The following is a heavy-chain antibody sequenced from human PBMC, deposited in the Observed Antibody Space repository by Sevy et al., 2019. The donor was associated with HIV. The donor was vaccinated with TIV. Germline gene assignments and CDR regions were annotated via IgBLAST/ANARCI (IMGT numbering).Heavy chain of an antibody. D-gene: IGHD2-2*01. CDR1: GFRFNIYW. CDR3: ARGTRGTGDY. V-gene: IGHV3-74*01. CDR2: INSDGLST. J-gene: IGHJ4*02. Sequence: GGSLRLSCAASGFRFNIYWMHWVRQAPGKGLVWASRINSDGLSTAQADSVKGRFTISRDNAKNTVYLQMNSLKDEDTAISYCARGTRGTGDYWGQGTLVTVSS.